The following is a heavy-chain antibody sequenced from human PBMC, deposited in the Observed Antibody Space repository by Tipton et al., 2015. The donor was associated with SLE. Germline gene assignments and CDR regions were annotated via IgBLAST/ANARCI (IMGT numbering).Heavy chain of an antibody. CDR1: GDSVRGSY. Sequence: TLSLTCTVSGDSVRGSYWSWIRQPPGMGLEWIGFVYYGGSTNMGTTNYNPSLESRLDISVDTSGRLFFLRLSSMTAADTAVYYCARVGRLHLGELSPPFDYWGQGTLVTVSS. V-gene: IGHV4-59*08. CDR2: VYYGGST. J-gene: IGHJ4*02. CDR3: ARVGRLHLGELSPPFDY. D-gene: IGHD3-16*02.